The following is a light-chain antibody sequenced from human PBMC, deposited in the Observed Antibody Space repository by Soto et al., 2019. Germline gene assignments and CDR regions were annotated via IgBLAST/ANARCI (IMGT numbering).Light chain of an antibody. CDR1: QSVSSSY. CDR3: QHYNTYSPGT. Sequence: EMVLTQSPGTLSLSPGERATLACRASQSVSSSYLAWYQQKPGQAPRLLIYGASSRATGIPDRFSGSGSGTDFTLTISRLEPDDFATYYCQHYNTYSPGTFGQGTKVDI. CDR2: GAS. J-gene: IGKJ1*01. V-gene: IGKV3-20*01.